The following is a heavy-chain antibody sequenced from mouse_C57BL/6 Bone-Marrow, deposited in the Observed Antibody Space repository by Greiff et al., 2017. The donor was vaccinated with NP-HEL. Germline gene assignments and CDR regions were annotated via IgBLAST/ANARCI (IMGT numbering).Heavy chain of an antibody. J-gene: IGHJ2*01. V-gene: IGHV1-52*01. D-gene: IGHD1-1*01. CDR2: IDPSDSET. Sequence: VQLQQPGAELVRPGSSVKLSCKASGYTFTSYWMHWVKQRPIQGLEWIGNIDPSDSETHYNQKFKDKATLTVDKSSSTAYMQLSSLTSEDSAVYDVARGDYYGSSPYYFDYWGQGTTLTVSS. CDR1: GYTFTSYW. CDR3: ARGDYYGSSPYYFDY.